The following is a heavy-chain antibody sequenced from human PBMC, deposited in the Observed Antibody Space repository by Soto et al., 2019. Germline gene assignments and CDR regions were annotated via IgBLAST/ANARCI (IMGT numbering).Heavy chain of an antibody. CDR2: IKSKTDGGTT. CDR1: GFTFSNAW. J-gene: IGHJ3*02. V-gene: IGHV3-15*01. Sequence: GGSLRLSCAASGFTFSNAWMSWVRQAPGKGLEWVGRIKSKTDGGTTDYAAPVKGRFTISTDDSKNTLYLQMNSLKTEDTAVYYCTTAISVDRDAFDIWGQGTMVTVSS. D-gene: IGHD5-12*01. CDR3: TTAISVDRDAFDI.